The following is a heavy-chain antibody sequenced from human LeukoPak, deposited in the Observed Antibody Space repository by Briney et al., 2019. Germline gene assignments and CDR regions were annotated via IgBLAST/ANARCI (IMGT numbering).Heavy chain of an antibody. CDR1: GGSISSYY. Sequence: PSETLSLTCTVSGGSISSYYWSWIRQPPGKGLEWIGSIYHSGSTYYNPSLKSRVTISVDTSKNKFSLKLSSVTAADTAVYYCATLSGSYPYYYYYMDVWGKGTTVTVSS. V-gene: IGHV4-59*04. CDR2: IYHSGST. D-gene: IGHD1-26*01. J-gene: IGHJ6*03. CDR3: ATLSGSYPYYYYYMDV.